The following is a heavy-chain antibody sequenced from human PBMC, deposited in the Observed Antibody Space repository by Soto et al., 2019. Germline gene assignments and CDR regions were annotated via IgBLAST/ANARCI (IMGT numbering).Heavy chain of an antibody. CDR1: GFTFSSYA. CDR2: ISGSGGST. CDR3: AKDEREDGYNYGFDY. Sequence: GGSLRLSCAASGFTFSSYAMSWVRQAPGKGLEWVSAISGSGGSTYYADSVKGRFTISRDNSKNTLYLQMNSLRAEDTAVYYCAKDEREDGYNYGFDYWGQGTLVTVSS. V-gene: IGHV3-23*01. J-gene: IGHJ4*02. D-gene: IGHD5-12*01.